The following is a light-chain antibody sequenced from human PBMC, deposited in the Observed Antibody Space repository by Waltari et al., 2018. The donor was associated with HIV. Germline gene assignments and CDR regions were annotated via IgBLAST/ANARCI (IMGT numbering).Light chain of an antibody. V-gene: IGLV1-47*01. J-gene: IGLJ2*01. CDR1: DSNIARNY. CDR2: RNN. CDR3: AAWDDSLSGYVV. Sequence: QSVLTQPPSASGTAGQRVTISCSGGDSNIARNYIYWYQQLPGTAPKLVIYRNNRRPSGVPDRFSGSEPGTSPSLAISGLRSEDEADYYCAAWDDSLSGYVVFGGGTKLTVL.